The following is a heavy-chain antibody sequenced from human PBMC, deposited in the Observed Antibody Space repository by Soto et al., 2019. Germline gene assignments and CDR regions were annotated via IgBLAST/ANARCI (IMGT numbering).Heavy chain of an antibody. V-gene: IGHV4-34*01. CDR2: INHSGST. D-gene: IGHD2-15*01. CDR3: ARDRTPEPDGGSHGYYFDY. J-gene: IGHJ4*02. Sequence: SETLSLTCAVYGGSFSGYYWSWIRQPPGKGLEWIGEINHSGSTNYNPSFKSRVTISVDTSRNQFSQKLSSVTAAVTAVYYCARDRTPEPDGGSHGYYFDYWGQGTLVTVSS. CDR1: GGSFSGYY.